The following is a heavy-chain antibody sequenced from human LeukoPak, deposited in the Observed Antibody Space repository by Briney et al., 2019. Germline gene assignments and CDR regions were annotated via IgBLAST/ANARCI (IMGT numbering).Heavy chain of an antibody. D-gene: IGHD2-15*01. CDR3: ARAYCSGGSCYFDY. J-gene: IGHJ4*02. Sequence: SETLSLTCTVSGGSISSSSYYWGWIRQPPGKGLEWIGSIYYSGSTYYNPSLKSRVPISVDTSKNQFSLKLSSVTAADTAVYYCARAYCSGGSCYFDYWGQGTLVTVSS. V-gene: IGHV4-39*01. CDR1: GGSISSSSYY. CDR2: IYYSGST.